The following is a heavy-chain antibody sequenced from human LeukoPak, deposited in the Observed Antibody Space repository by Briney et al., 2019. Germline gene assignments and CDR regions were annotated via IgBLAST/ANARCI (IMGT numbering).Heavy chain of an antibody. CDR1: GFTFSRNW. CDR2: IWYDGSNK. V-gene: IGHV3-33*06. D-gene: IGHD3-22*01. Sequence: PGGSLRLSCAASGFTFSRNWMHWVRQAPGKGLEWVAVIWYDGSNKYYADSVKGRFTISRDSSKNTLYLQMNSLRAEDTAVYYCAKGHYDSSGDDAFDIWGQGTMVTVSS. CDR3: AKGHYDSSGDDAFDI. J-gene: IGHJ3*02.